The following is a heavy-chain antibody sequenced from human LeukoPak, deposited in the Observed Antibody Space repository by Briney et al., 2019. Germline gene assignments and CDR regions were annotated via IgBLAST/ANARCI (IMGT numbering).Heavy chain of an antibody. D-gene: IGHD3-16*01. CDR1: GFTFSSYS. J-gene: IGHJ4*02. V-gene: IGHV3-48*01. CDR2: ISSSSSTI. Sequence: GGSLRLSCAASGFTFSSYSMNWVRQAPGKGLEWVSYISSSSSTIYYADSVKGRFTISRDNAKNSLYLQMNSLGAEDTAVYYCARGGQFMITPPIDWGQGTLVTVSS. CDR3: ARGGQFMITPPID.